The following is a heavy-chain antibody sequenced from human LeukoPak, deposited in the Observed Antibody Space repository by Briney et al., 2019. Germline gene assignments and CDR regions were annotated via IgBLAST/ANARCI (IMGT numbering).Heavy chain of an antibody. CDR1: GYTLTNYD. V-gene: IGHV1-8*01. CDR3: ASYPNIHGPAFDY. Sequence: ASVKVSCKASGYTLTNYDINWVRQATGQGLEWMGWMNPNSGNTGYAQTFQGRITMTRDTSISTAYMDLSRLRSDDTAMYYCASYPNIHGPAFDYWGQGTLVTVSS. CDR2: MNPNSGNT. D-gene: IGHD2/OR15-2a*01. J-gene: IGHJ4*02.